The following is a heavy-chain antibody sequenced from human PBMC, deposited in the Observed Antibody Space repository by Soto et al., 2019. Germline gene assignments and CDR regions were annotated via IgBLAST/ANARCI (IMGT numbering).Heavy chain of an antibody. CDR3: APRSGGGGAFDF. D-gene: IGHD3-10*01. J-gene: IGHJ3*01. CDR2: IHGSATTM. V-gene: IGHV3-48*03. CDR1: GLTFSRYE. Sequence: EVKLMESGGGLVQPGGSLRLSCAASGLTFSRYEMNWVRRAPGKGLEWIAYIHGSATTMFYADSVKGRFTIPRDNAKNSLYLQVNSRSAEDTAVYYCAPRSGGGGAFDFWGQGTMVTVSS.